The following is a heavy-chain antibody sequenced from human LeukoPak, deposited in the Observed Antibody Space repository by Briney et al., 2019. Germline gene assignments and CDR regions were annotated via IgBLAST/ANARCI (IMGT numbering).Heavy chain of an antibody. Sequence: ASVKVSCKASGYTFTSYGISWVRQAPGHGLEWMGWISAYNGNTNYAQNLQGRVTMTTDTSTSTAYMELRSLRSDDTAVYYCARDFGYYYGSGSYRHWGQGTLVTVSS. V-gene: IGHV1-18*01. CDR1: GYTFTSYG. CDR2: ISAYNGNT. D-gene: IGHD3-10*01. J-gene: IGHJ4*02. CDR3: ARDFGYYYGSGSYRH.